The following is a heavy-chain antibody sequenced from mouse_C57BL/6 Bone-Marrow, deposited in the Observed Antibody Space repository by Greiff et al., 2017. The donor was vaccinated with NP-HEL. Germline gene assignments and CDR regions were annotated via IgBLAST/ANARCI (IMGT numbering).Heavy chain of an antibody. CDR3: ARYYSNFAWFAY. Sequence: QVQLQQPGAELVRPGTSVKLSCKASGYTFTSYWMHWVKQRPGQGLEWIGVIDPSDSYTNYNQKFKGKATLTVDTSSSTAYMQLSSLTSEDSAVYCCARYYSNFAWFAYWGQGTLVTVSA. CDR2: IDPSDSYT. V-gene: IGHV1-59*01. J-gene: IGHJ3*01. CDR1: GYTFTSYW. D-gene: IGHD2-5*01.